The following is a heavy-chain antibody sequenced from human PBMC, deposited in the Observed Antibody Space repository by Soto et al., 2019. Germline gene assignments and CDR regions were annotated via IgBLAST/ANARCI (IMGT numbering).Heavy chain of an antibody. V-gene: IGHV4-34*01. Sequence: PSETLSLTCAVYGGSFSGYYWSWIRQPPGKGLEWIGEVNHSGSTNYNPSLKNRVTMSVDSSKNQFSLKLSSVTAADTAVYYCVTNRGFDFYYFDSWGQGTLVTVSS. CDR1: GGSFSGYY. CDR3: VTNRGFDFYYFDS. J-gene: IGHJ4*02. CDR2: VNHSGST. D-gene: IGHD5-12*01.